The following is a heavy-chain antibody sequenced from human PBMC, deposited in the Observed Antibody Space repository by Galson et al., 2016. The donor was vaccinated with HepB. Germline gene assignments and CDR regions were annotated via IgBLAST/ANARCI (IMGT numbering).Heavy chain of an antibody. CDR3: GTDPPDGDCRLEY. J-gene: IGHJ4*02. CDR1: GITFSSYA. CDR2: ISYHGRDT. Sequence: SLRLSCAVSGITFSSYAMHWVRQAPGKGLEWVTVISYHGRDTFYADSVKGRFTISRDNSKNTLYLQMNSLRPEDTAVYYCGTDPPDGDCRLEYWGQGTLVTVSS. V-gene: IGHV3-30*04. D-gene: IGHD2-21*01.